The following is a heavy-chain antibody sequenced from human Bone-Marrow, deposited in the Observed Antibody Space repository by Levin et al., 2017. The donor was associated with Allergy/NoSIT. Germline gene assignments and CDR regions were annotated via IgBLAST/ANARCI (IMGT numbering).Heavy chain of an antibody. CDR3: ARGGRGLSDFQF. CDR1: GYTFTKND. Sequence: GESLKISCKASGYTFTKNDIHWVRQATGQGLEWMGWMNPNSGNAAYEQKFQGRVTMTRDTSITTAYMELRGLRFDDTAVYYCARGGRGLSDFQFWGQGSLVTVSS. D-gene: IGHD3-10*01. V-gene: IGHV1-8*01. CDR2: MNPNSGNA. J-gene: IGHJ1*01.